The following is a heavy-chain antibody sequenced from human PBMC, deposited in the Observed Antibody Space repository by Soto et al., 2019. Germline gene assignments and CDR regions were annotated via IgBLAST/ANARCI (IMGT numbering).Heavy chain of an antibody. J-gene: IGHJ4*02. CDR1: GGIFHGYG. CDR2: IRFDGSNE. D-gene: IGHD1-1*01. Sequence: GGSLRLSCAVPGGIFHGYGMHWVRQAPGKGLEWVAIIRFDGSNEEYADSVKGRFTISRDNSKNTLYLQMNTLGAEDTAVYYCERDGIGATVCRGYLDYWGRGTVVTVSS. CDR3: ERDGIGATVCRGYLDY. V-gene: IGHV3-33*01.